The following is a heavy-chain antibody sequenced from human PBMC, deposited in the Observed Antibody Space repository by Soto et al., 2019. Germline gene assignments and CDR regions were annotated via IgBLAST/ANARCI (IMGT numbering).Heavy chain of an antibody. V-gene: IGHV3-23*01. J-gene: IGHJ4*02. Sequence: GSLRLSCAASGFTFSDYWMTWVRQAPGKGLEWLAHMTRSGGTTYYADSVKGRFTISRDNSKNMVFLQINSLRVEDTAVYYCAKLVGTTKVDFWGQGTLVTVSS. CDR2: MTRSGGTT. CDR1: GFTFSDYW. CDR3: AKLVGTTKVDF. D-gene: IGHD1-26*01.